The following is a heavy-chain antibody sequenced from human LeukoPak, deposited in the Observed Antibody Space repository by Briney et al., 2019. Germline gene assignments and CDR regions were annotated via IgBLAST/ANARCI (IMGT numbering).Heavy chain of an antibody. CDR1: GFTFSSYG. D-gene: IGHD3-22*01. V-gene: IGHV3-30*18. CDR2: ISYDGSNK. CDR3: AKDQVWIVVGSFDY. Sequence: GGSLRPSCAASGFTFSSYGMHWVRQAPGKGLECVAIISYDGSNKYYTDSVKGRFTISRDNSKNTLYLQMNSLRAEDTAVYYCAKDQVWIVVGSFDYWGQGTLVTVSS. J-gene: IGHJ4*02.